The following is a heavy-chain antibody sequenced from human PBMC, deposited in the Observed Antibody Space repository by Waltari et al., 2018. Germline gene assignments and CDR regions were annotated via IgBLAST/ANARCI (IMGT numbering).Heavy chain of an antibody. Sequence: EVQLVESGGGLVQPGGSLRLSCAASGFTFSSYSMNWVRQAPGKGLEWVSYISSSSSTIYYADSVKGRFTISRDNAKNSLYLQMNSLRAEDTAVYYCARDKNEGIFYYWGQGTLVTVSS. J-gene: IGHJ4*02. D-gene: IGHD2-15*01. CDR1: GFTFSSYS. CDR3: ARDKNEGIFYY. CDR2: ISSSSSTI. V-gene: IGHV3-48*01.